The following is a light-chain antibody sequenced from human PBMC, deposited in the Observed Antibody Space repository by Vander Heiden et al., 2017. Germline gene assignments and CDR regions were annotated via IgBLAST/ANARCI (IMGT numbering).Light chain of an antibody. CDR3: CSYSASYTVVV. CDR1: RSDVGSYNY. V-gene: IGLV2-11*01. J-gene: IGLJ2*01. CDR2: DVS. Sequence: QSALTQPRSVSGSPGQSVTISCTATRSDVGSYNYVSWYQQHAGKAPKLIIYDVSGRPAGVPDRFSGSKSDTTASLTISGLQAEDEADYFCCSYSASYTVVVFGGGTKLTVL.